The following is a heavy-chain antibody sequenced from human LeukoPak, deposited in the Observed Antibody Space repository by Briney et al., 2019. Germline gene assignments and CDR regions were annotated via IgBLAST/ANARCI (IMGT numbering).Heavy chain of an antibody. V-gene: IGHV4-31*03. D-gene: IGHD3-3*01. CDR3: ARDGRYYDFWSSNYYGMDV. CDR2: IYYSGST. J-gene: IGHJ6*02. Sequence: SETLSLTCTVSGGSISSGGYYWSWIRQHPGKGLEWIGYIYYSGSTYYNPSLKGRVTISVDTSKNQFSLKLSSVTAADTAVYYCARDGRYYDFWSSNYYGMDVWGQGTTVTVSS. CDR1: GGSISSGGYY.